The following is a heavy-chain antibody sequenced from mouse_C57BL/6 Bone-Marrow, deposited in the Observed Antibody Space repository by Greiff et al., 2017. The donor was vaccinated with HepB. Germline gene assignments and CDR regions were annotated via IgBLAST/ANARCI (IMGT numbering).Heavy chain of an antibody. CDR1: GYTFTDYN. V-gene: IGHV1-18*01. J-gene: IGHJ4*01. CDR3: AGYAMDY. CDR2: INPNNGGT. Sequence: VQLQQSGPELVKPGASVKIPCKASGYTFTDYNMDWVKQSHGKSLEWIGDINPNNGGTIYNQKFKGKATLTVDTSSSTAYMQLSSLTSEDSAVYYCAGYAMDYWGQGTSVTVSS.